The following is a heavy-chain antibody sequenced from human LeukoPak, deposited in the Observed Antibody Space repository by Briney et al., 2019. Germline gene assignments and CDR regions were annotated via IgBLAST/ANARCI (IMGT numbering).Heavy chain of an antibody. CDR1: GGSISGYY. D-gene: IGHD3-3*01. V-gene: IGHV4-59*08. CDR2: IYYSGST. Sequence: SETLSLTCTVSGGSISGYYWSWIRQPPGKGLEWIGYIYYSGSTNYNPSLKSRVTISVDTSKNQFSLNLGSVTAADTAVYYCARQRFLPPAYYYYYMDVWGQGTTVTVSS. J-gene: IGHJ6*03. CDR3: ARQRFLPPAYYYYYMDV.